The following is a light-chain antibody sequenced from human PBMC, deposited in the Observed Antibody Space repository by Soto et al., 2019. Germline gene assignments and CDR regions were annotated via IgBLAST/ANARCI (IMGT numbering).Light chain of an antibody. CDR2: EVS. CDR3: NSYTSSSTLV. J-gene: IGLJ2*01. V-gene: IGLV2-14*01. Sequence: QSALTQPASVSGSPGQAITISCTGTSSDVGGYNYVSWYQQHPGKVPKLMIYEVSNRPSGVSNRFSGSKSGNTAYLTISGRQAEDESDYYCNSYTSSSTLVFGGGTQLTV. CDR1: SSDVGGYNY.